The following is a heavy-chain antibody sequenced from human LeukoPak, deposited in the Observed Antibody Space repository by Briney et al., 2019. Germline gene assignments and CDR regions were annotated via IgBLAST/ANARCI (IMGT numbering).Heavy chain of an antibody. CDR2: IYYSGST. CDR1: GGSISSGGYY. D-gene: IGHD2-15*01. CDR3: ARTKRGYCSGGSCFGFDP. V-gene: IGHV4-31*03. Sequence: SQTLSLTCTVSGGSISSGGYYWSWIRQHPGKGLEWTGYIYYSGSTYYNPSLKSRVTISVDTSKNQFSLKLSSVTAADTAVYYCARTKRGYCSGGSCFGFDPWGQGTLVTVSS. J-gene: IGHJ5*02.